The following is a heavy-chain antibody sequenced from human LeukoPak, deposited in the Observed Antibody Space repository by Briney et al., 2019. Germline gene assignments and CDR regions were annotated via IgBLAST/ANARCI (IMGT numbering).Heavy chain of an antibody. CDR3: ARLVGSAWFDS. CDR1: GDSVSTNSAT. D-gene: IGHD1-26*01. V-gene: IGHV6-1*01. J-gene: IGHJ5*01. CDR2: TYYRSKWNN. Sequence: SQTLSFTCAILGDSVSTNSATWTWLRQSPSRGLEWLGRTYYRSKWNNDYAVSMKSRITINPDTSKNQFSLQLNSVTPEDTAVYYCARLVGSAWFDSWGQGILVTVSS.